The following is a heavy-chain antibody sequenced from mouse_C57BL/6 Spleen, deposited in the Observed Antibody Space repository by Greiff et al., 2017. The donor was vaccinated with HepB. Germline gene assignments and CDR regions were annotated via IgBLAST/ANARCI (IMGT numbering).Heavy chain of an antibody. Sequence: EVKLVESGEGLVKPGGSLKLSCAASGFTFSSYAMSWVRQTPEKRLEWVAYISSGGDYIYYADTVKGRFTISRDNARNTLYLQMSSLKSEETAMYYCTREGDYDPWFAYWGQGTLVTVSA. D-gene: IGHD2-3*01. J-gene: IGHJ3*01. V-gene: IGHV5-9-1*02. CDR3: TREGDYDPWFAY. CDR1: GFTFSSYA. CDR2: ISSGGDYI.